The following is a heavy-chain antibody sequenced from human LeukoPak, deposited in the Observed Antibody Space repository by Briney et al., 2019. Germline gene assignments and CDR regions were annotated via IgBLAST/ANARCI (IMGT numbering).Heavy chain of an antibody. V-gene: IGHV3-72*01. CDR1: GFTFSDHY. J-gene: IGHJ4*01. D-gene: IGHD3-10*01. Sequence: GWSLRLSCAASGFTFSDHYIDWVRQAPGKGLEGVGRSRDKGNSYTTAYAASVRGRFTISRDDSKNSLYLQMNSLKIEDTAVYYCTKLARAPRDFDYWGQGTLVTVSS. CDR2: SRDKGNSYTT. CDR3: TKLARAPRDFDY.